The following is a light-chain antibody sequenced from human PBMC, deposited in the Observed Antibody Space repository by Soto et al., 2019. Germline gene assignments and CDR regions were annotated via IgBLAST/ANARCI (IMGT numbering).Light chain of an antibody. Sequence: EIVLTQSPGTLSLSPGERATLSCRASQSVSRYLAWSQQKPGQAPRLLLYDASSRATGIPARFSGSGSGTDWILTISRLATVDFALYYCQQRSNWITFGQGTRLEIK. CDR2: DAS. V-gene: IGKV3-11*01. J-gene: IGKJ5*01. CDR1: QSVSRY. CDR3: QQRSNWIT.